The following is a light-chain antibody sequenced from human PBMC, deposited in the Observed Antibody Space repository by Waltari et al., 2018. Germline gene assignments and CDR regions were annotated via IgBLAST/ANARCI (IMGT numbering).Light chain of an antibody. CDR1: QSSSSSY. CDR2: DAS. Sequence: DIVLPQSPATLSLSPGERATLSCRASQSSSSSYFAWYQQKPGQAPRLLIYDASNRATGIPARFSGSGSGTDFTLTISSLEPEDFAVYYCQQRSNWPPRYTFGQGTKLEIK. CDR3: QQRSNWPPRYT. J-gene: IGKJ2*01. V-gene: IGKV3-11*01.